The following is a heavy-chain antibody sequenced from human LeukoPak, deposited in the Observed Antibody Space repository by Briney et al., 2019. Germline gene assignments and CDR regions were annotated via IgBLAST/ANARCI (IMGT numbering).Heavy chain of an antibody. D-gene: IGHD3-3*01. J-gene: IGHJ4*02. CDR1: GFTLSSYS. Sequence: PGGSLRLSCAASGFTLSSYSMNWVRQAPGKGLEWVSYISSSSSTIYYADSVKGRFTISRDNAKNSLYLQMNSLRAEDTAVYYCARDMVGYDFWSGYSYYFDYWGQGTLVTVSS. CDR3: ARDMVGYDFWSGYSYYFDY. CDR2: ISSSSSTI. V-gene: IGHV3-48*04.